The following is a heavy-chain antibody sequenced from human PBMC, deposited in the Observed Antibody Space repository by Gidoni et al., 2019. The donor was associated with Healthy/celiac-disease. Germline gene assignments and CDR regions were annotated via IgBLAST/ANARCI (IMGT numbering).Heavy chain of an antibody. CDR3: AKAGYSSSWYAY. CDR1: GLPFDDYA. V-gene: IGHV3-9*01. J-gene: IGHJ4*02. Sequence: EVQLVESGGGLVQPGRSLRLSCAASGLPFDDYAMHWVRQAPGKGLEWVSGISWNSGSIGYADSVKGRFTISRDNAKNSLYLQMNSLRAEDTALYYCAKAGYSSSWYAYWGQGTLVTVSS. CDR2: ISWNSGSI. D-gene: IGHD6-13*01.